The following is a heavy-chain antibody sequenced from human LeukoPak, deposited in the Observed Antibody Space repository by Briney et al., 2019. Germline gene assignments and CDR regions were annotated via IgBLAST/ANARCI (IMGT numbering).Heavy chain of an antibody. CDR2: ISGSAYNS. Sequence: GGSLRLSRAASGFTFSSYGMSGVRQATGKGLAWFSTISGSAYNSYYADAVKGRFTISRDNSANTLYLQMNSLRAGDTALYYCAKHSGSYFIYYVDSWGQGTLVTVSS. D-gene: IGHD1-26*01. CDR3: AKHSGSYFIYYVDS. CDR1: GFTFSSYG. V-gene: IGHV3-23*01. J-gene: IGHJ4*02.